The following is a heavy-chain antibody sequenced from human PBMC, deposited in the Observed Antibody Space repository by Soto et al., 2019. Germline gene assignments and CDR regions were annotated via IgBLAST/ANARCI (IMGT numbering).Heavy chain of an antibody. CDR3: ESNPTRVSWTYYFDY. CDR1: GFTFSNYW. Sequence: GGSLRLSCAASGFTFSNYWMSWVRQTPGKGLEWVANIKEDGSEKYYVDSVKGRFTISRDNAKNSLYLQMNSLRAEDTAVYYCESNPTRVSWTYYFDYWGQGTLATVFS. D-gene: IGHD3-3*01. V-gene: IGHV3-7*03. J-gene: IGHJ4*02. CDR2: IKEDGSEK.